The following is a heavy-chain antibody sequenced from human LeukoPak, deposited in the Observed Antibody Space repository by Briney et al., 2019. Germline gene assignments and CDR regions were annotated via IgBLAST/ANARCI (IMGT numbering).Heavy chain of an antibody. CDR3: ARDSHGYPLDY. V-gene: IGHV3-74*01. CDR2: INGDGTST. J-gene: IGHJ4*02. Sequence: GGSLRLSCAASGFTLSSYWMHWVRQAPGRGLVWVSRINGDGTSTTYADSVKGRFTIFRDNAKNTLSLQMNSLRAEDTAVYYCARDSHGYPLDYWGQGTLVTVSS. CDR1: GFTLSSYW. D-gene: IGHD5-18*01.